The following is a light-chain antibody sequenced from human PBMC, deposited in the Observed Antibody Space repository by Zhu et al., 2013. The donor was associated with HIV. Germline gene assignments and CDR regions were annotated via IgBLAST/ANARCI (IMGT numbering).Light chain of an antibody. V-gene: IGLV1-40*01. CDR1: SSNIGAGHA. J-gene: IGLJ3*02. CDR3: QSYDNGLTGWV. Sequence: QSVLTQPPSVSGAPGQRVTISCTGSSSNIGAGHAVQWYKQLPGTAPKLLMYGDDNRPSGVPDRFSGFKSVTSASLAIAGLQADDEADYYCQSYDNGLTGWVFGGGTKLTV. CDR2: GDD.